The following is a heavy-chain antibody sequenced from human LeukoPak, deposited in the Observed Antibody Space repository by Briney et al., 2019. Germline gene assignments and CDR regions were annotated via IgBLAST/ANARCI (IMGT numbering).Heavy chain of an antibody. V-gene: IGHV1-69*13. CDR3: ASKQGIAADNWFDP. Sequence: GASVKVSCKASGYTFTSYGISWVRQAPGQGLEWMGGIIPIFGTANYAQKFQGRVTITADESTSTAYMELSSLRSEDTAVYYCASKQGIAADNWFDPWGQGTLVTVSS. CDR2: IIPIFGTA. CDR1: GYTFTSYG. D-gene: IGHD6-13*01. J-gene: IGHJ5*02.